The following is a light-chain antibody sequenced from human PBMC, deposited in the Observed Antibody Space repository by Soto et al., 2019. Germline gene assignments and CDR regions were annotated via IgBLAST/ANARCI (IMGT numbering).Light chain of an antibody. J-gene: IGLJ1*01. V-gene: IGLV2-14*03. Sequence: HSVVTQAASVSGSPGQSSTISCRGTRGDVGGYNYVYWHQHHPGKAPKLLIYDVTNRPSGVSNRFSASKSGNTASLTISGLQPEDEADYYCSSYTSRSTYVFGTGTKVTVL. CDR1: RGDVGGYNY. CDR3: SSYTSRSTYV. CDR2: DVT.